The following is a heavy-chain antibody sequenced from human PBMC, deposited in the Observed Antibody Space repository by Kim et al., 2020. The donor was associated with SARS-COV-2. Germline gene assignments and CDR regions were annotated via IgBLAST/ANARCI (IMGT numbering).Heavy chain of an antibody. V-gene: IGHV4-39*01. D-gene: IGHD2-2*01. Sequence: TPSGRSRVTISVDTSKNQFSLKLSSVTAADTAVYYCAATLYCSSTSCYDYWGQGTLVTVYS. CDR3: AATLYCSSTSCYDY. J-gene: IGHJ4*02.